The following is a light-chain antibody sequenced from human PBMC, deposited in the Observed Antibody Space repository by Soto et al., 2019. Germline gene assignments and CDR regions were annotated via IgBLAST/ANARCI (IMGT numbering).Light chain of an antibody. CDR1: QSVSSW. J-gene: IGKJ1*01. CDR2: KAS. CDR3: QQYNTYWQ. V-gene: IGKV1-5*03. Sequence: DIQMTQSPSTLSASVGDRVTITCRASQSVSSWLAWYQQKPGKDPNLLIYKASSLESGVPSRFSGSGSGTEFTLTISSLQPDDFATYDCQQYNTYWQFGQGTKVEIK.